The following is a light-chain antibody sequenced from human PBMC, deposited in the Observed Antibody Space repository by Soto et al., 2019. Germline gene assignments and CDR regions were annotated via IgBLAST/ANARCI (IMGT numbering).Light chain of an antibody. CDR2: AAS. CDR1: QSIRNN. J-gene: IGKJ2*01. V-gene: IGKV1-39*01. CDR3: QQSYSTPYT. Sequence: DLRLTQSPSSLSTSVGDRVTITCRASQSIRNNLNWYQQKPRGAPKLLISAASSLQGGVPLRFSGSGSGTDFSLTISSLQPEDFATYYCQQSYSTPYTFGQGTSLEIK.